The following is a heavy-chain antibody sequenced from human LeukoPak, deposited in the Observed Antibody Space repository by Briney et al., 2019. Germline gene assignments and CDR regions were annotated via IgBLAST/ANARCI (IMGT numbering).Heavy chain of an antibody. V-gene: IGHV1-18*01. J-gene: IGHJ4*02. CDR2: ISAYNGNT. CDR3: ARDGFRGYSSSWPSPDY. D-gene: IGHD6-13*01. CDR1: GYTFTSYG. Sequence: GASVKVSCKASGYTFTSYGISWVRQAPGQGLEWMGWISAYNGNTNYAQKLQGRVTMTTDTSTSTAYMELRSLRSDDTAVYYCARDGFRGYSSSWPSPDYWGQGTLVTVSS.